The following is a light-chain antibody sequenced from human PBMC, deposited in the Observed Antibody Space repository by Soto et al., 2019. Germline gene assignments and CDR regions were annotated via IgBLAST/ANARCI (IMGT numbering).Light chain of an antibody. Sequence: DIQMTQSPPSLSASVGDRVTLTCRASQGIDNYLAWFQQKPGKAPKCLIYGASNLQSGVPSKFSGSGFGTDFTLTTSSLKPEDFATYYCLQYESYPYAFGQGTKLEI. CDR2: GAS. CDR3: LQYESYPYA. CDR1: QGIDNY. V-gene: IGKV1-16*02. J-gene: IGKJ2*01.